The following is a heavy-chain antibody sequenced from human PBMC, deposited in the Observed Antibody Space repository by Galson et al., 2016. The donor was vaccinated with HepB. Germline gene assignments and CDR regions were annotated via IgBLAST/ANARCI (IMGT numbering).Heavy chain of an antibody. CDR3: ARDQDYGFDH. D-gene: IGHD4-17*01. CDR1: GGSISSSSHY. V-gene: IGHV4-39*02. Sequence: SETLSLTCTVSGGSISSSSHYWGWIRQPPGKGLEWIGSIFYTGSTYYNPSLKSRVAISIDTSKNHFSLKLTSVTAADTAVYFCARDQDYGFDHWGQGTLVTASS. CDR2: IFYTGST. J-gene: IGHJ4*02.